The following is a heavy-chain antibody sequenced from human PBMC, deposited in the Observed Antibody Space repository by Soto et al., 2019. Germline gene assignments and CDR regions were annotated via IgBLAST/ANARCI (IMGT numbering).Heavy chain of an antibody. CDR2: ISGSGVST. D-gene: IGHD4-17*01. J-gene: IGHJ4*02. CDR1: GFTFSSYA. V-gene: IGHV3-23*01. CDR3: ATGRDGDTFYFDY. Sequence: EVQLLESGGGLVQPGGSLRLSCAASGFTFSSYAMSWVRQAPRRGLEWVSAISGSGVSTYYADSVKGRFTISRDNSKNTLHLQMNSLRAEDTAVYYCATGRDGDTFYFDYWGQGTLVTVSS.